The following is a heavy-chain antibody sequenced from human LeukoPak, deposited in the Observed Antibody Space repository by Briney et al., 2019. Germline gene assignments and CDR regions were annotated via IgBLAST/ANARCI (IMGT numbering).Heavy chain of an antibody. D-gene: IGHD2-15*01. CDR2: IYYSGST. CDR3: ARDCSGGSCYGAFDI. V-gene: IGHV4-30-4*01. CDR1: GGSISSGDYY. J-gene: IGHJ3*02. Sequence: SQTLSLTCTVSGGSISSGDYYWSLIRQPPGKGLEWIGYIYYSGSTYYNPSLKSRVTISVDTSKNQFSLKLSSVTAADTAVYYCARDCSGGSCYGAFDIWGQGTMVTVSS.